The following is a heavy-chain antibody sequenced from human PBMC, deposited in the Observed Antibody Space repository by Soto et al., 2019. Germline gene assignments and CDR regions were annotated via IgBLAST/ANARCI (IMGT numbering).Heavy chain of an antibody. Sequence: LRLSCGASGFTFSSYWMNWVRQAPGKGLEWVANIKQDGSETSYVDSVKGRFTISRDNAKNSLYLQMNSLRAEDTAVYYCARVDDSAWYTRDYWGQGTLVTVSS. CDR1: GFTFSSYW. D-gene: IGHD6-19*01. V-gene: IGHV3-7*01. CDR2: IKQDGSET. J-gene: IGHJ4*02. CDR3: ARVDDSAWYTRDY.